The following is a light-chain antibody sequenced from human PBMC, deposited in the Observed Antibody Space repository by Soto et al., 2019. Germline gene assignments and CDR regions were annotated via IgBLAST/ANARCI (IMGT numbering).Light chain of an antibody. CDR1: SSNIGSNY. CDR3: AAWDDSLSGPNWV. CDR2: RNN. Sequence: QSVLAQPPSASGTRGQRVTISCSGSSSNIGSNYVYWYQQLPGTAPKLLIYRNNQRPSGIPDRFSGSKSGTSASLAISGLRSEDEADYYCAAWDDSLSGPNWVFGGGTKVTVL. V-gene: IGLV1-47*01. J-gene: IGLJ3*02.